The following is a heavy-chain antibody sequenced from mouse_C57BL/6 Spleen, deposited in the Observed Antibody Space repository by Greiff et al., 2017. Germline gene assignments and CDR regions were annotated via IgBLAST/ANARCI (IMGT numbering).Heavy chain of an antibody. D-gene: IGHD1-1*01. V-gene: IGHV1-74*01. CDR1: GYTFTSYW. Sequence: VQLQQPGAELVKPGASVKVSCKASGYTFTSYWMHWVKQRPGQGLEWVGRIHPSDSDTNYNQKFKGKATLTVDKSSSTAYMRLRSLTSEDYAVYYGAIYGSSYYAIGYWGKGTSVTVSS. CDR3: AIYGSSYYAIGY. J-gene: IGHJ4*01. CDR2: IHPSDSDT.